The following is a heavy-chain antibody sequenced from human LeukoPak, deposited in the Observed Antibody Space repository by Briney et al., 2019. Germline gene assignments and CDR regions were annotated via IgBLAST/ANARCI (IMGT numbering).Heavy chain of an antibody. V-gene: IGHV1-46*02. CDR1: GNTFNSYY. CDR2: IRPNYNT. Sequence: ASVKVSCKAAGNTFNSYYIHWFRQAPGQGPERMGIIRPNYNTVYAPKFQGRVTVTRDMSASTVYMDLSSLRSDDTAVYYCARERPEVYYFDSWGQGTLLTVSS. J-gene: IGHJ4*02. CDR3: ARERPEVYYFDS.